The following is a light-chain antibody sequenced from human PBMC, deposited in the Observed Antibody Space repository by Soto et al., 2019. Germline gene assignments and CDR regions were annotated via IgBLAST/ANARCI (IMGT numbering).Light chain of an antibody. CDR3: QQYYSTACT. V-gene: IGKV4-1*01. CDR2: WAS. Sequence: DVVMTQSPDSLAVSLGERATINCKSSQSALYSSSNKNYLAWYQQKPGQPPKLLIYWASTRESGVPDRFSGSGSGTDFTLTISSLQTEDVAVYYCQQYYSTACTFGQGTKLEIK. J-gene: IGKJ2*02. CDR1: QSALYSSSNKNY.